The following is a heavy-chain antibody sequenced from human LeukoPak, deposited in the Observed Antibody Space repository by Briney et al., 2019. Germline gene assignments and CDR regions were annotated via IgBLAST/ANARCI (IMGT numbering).Heavy chain of an antibody. CDR2: IWYDGSNK. CDR1: GFTFSNYG. D-gene: IGHD6-19*01. J-gene: IGHJ6*02. CDR3: ARGGEWLVPYGLDV. Sequence: GGSLRLSCAASGFTFSNYGMHWVRQVPGKGLEWVPVIWYDGSNKYYAESVKGRFTISRDNSKNTLYLQMNSLRAEDTAVYYCARGGEWLVPYGLDVWGQGTTVTVSS. V-gene: IGHV3-33*01.